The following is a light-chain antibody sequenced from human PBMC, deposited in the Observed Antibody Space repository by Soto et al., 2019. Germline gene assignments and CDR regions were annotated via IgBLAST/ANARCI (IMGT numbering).Light chain of an antibody. J-gene: IGKJ1*01. CDR2: GAS. Sequence: EIVMTQSPATLSVSPGERATLSCRASQSISSDLAWYQQIPGQAPRLLIYGASNRATGIPARFSGSGSGTDFTLTISSLQSEDFAVYFCQQYYNWPPWTFGQGTKVEIK. CDR3: QQYYNWPPWT. V-gene: IGKV3-15*01. CDR1: QSISSD.